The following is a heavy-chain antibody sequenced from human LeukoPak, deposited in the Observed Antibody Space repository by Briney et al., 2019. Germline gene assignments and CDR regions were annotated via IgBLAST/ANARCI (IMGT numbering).Heavy chain of an antibody. J-gene: IGHJ4*02. V-gene: IGHV1-18*01. Sequence: HRASVKVSCKASGYTFTSYGISWVRQAPGQGLEWMGWISAYNGNTNYAQKLQGRVTMTTDTSTSTAYMELRSLRSDDTAVYYCAKSPVLRFPDYWGQGTLVTVSS. D-gene: IGHD3-3*01. CDR3: AKSPVLRFPDY. CDR2: ISAYNGNT. CDR1: GYTFTSYG.